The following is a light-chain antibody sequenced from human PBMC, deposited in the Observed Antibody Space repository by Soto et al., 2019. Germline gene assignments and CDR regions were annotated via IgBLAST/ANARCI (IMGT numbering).Light chain of an antibody. V-gene: IGKV3-20*01. CDR1: QTVTSNY. Sequence: EIVLTQSPDTLSLSPGERATLSCRASQTVTSNYLAWYQQRPGQAPSLLIYGASSRAAGIPDRFSGSGSGADFTLTISRLEPEDFAVYYCQQHGSASWSFGQGTRVEIK. CDR3: QQHGSASWS. CDR2: GAS. J-gene: IGKJ1*01.